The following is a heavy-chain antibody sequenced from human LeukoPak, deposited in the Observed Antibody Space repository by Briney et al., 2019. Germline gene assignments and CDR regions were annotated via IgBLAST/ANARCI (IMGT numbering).Heavy chain of an antibody. CDR2: ISAYNGNT. CDR3: ARDVDMDTAMVLNYYYGMDV. Sequence: ASVKVSCKASGYTFTSYGISWVRQAPGQGLEWMGWISAYNGNTNYAQKLQGRVTMTTDTSMSTAYMELRSLRSDDTAVYYCARDVDMDTAMVLNYYYGMDVWGQGTTVTVSS. V-gene: IGHV1-18*01. J-gene: IGHJ6*02. CDR1: GYTFTSYG. D-gene: IGHD5-18*01.